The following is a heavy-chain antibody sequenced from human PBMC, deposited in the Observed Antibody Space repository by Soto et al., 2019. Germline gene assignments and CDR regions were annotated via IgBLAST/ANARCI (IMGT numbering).Heavy chain of an antibody. J-gene: IGHJ6*02. Sequence: GGSLRLSCGVSGFTFSTYWMHWFREVPVKGLVWVSLINGDGSGPIYADFVKGRFTISRDNAKNTLFMQMNSLRVEDTAVYYCARDRIVSYAMDVWGRGTTVTVSS. CDR2: INGDGSGP. CDR3: ARDRIVSYAMDV. D-gene: IGHD3-16*02. V-gene: IGHV3-74*01. CDR1: GFTFSTYW.